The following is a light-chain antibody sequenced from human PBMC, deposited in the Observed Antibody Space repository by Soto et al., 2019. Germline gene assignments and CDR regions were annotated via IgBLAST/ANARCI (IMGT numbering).Light chain of an antibody. Sequence: QSALTQPASVSASPGQSITVSCTETSSDIGAYNYVSWYQQHPGKAPKLMIYEVSNRPSGVSNRFSASKSGNTASLTISGLQAEDEADYFCSSYTSSSTVVFGGGTKLTVL. CDR3: SSYTSSSTVV. CDR1: SSDIGAYNY. J-gene: IGLJ3*02. V-gene: IGLV2-14*01. CDR2: EVS.